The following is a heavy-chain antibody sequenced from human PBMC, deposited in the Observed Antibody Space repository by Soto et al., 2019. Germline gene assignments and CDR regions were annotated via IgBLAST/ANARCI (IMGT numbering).Heavy chain of an antibody. Sequence: GDSVKVSCKASGYTLTGYYMHWVRQAPGQGLEWMGWINPNSGGTNYAQKFQGRVTMTRDTSISTAYMELSRLRSDDTAVYYCRREMVRGIRYYYGMDVWGQGTTVTVSS. D-gene: IGHD3-10*01. V-gene: IGHV1-2*02. J-gene: IGHJ6*02. CDR3: RREMVRGIRYYYGMDV. CDR2: INPNSGGT. CDR1: GYTLTGYY.